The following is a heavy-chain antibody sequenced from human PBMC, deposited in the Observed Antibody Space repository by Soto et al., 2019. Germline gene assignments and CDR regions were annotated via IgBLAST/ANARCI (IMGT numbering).Heavy chain of an antibody. J-gene: IGHJ5*02. D-gene: IGHD1-1*01. V-gene: IGHV3-23*01. CDR3: AKNQGVELVQLATVDWFDP. Sequence: PXVSLSLSFAASGSIVENFCMSWVRQAPGKGLEWISSISGSGFKKYYADSVKGRFTISRDNSKSTVYLELNNLSAEDTAVYHCAKNQGVELVQLATVDWFDPWGQGSVVTVSS. CDR2: ISGSGFKK. CDR1: GSIVENFC.